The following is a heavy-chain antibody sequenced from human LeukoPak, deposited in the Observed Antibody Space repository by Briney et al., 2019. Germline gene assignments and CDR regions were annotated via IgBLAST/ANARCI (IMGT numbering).Heavy chain of an antibody. D-gene: IGHD1-26*01. CDR2: FHHSGSS. Sequence: PSETLSLTCTVSGGSISNDYWSWIRQSPGKGLEWLGDFHHSGSSNNNPSLKSRVTMSVDKAKNQFSLKLTSVTAADAAVYYCARGLSSGSYTWGQGTLVTVSS. CDR3: ARGLSSGSYT. V-gene: IGHV4-59*01. J-gene: IGHJ4*02. CDR1: GGSISNDY.